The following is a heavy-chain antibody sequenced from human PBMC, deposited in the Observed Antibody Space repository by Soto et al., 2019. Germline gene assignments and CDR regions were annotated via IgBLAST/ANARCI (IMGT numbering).Heavy chain of an antibody. CDR2: IYYSGTT. D-gene: IGHD5-12*01. CDR3: ARAPHRWLQDAFDI. Sequence: SETLSLTCTVCGGSISSISYYWGWIRQPPGKGLEWIGSIYYSGTTYYNPSLKSRVTISVDTSKNQFSLKLSSVTAADTAVYYCARAPHRWLQDAFDIWGQGTMVTVS. V-gene: IGHV4-39*01. J-gene: IGHJ3*02. CDR1: GGSISSISYY.